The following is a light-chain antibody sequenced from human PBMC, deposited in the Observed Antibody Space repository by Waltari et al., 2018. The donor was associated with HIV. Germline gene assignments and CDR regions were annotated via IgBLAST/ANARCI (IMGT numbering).Light chain of an antibody. CDR3: QAWDIREGV. Sequence: SFVLTQPPSVSVSPGQTASITCSGDRLGDKFVCWFQQKPGQSPKIIVYQDDKRPWGISGRFSGANSGNTATLTISGTQAMDEADYYCQAWDIREGVFGGGTKLTVL. V-gene: IGLV3-1*01. J-gene: IGLJ2*01. CDR1: RLGDKF. CDR2: QDD.